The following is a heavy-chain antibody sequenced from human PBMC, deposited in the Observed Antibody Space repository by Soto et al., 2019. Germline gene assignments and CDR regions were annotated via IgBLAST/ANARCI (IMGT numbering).Heavy chain of an antibody. CDR1: GGSISSGFYY. V-gene: IGHV4-31*03. CDR3: ARCPSSGYYYARS. D-gene: IGHD3-22*01. J-gene: IGHJ5*02. Sequence: SETLSLTCTVSGGSISSGFYYWSWIRQHPGKGLEWIGYIYYSGSTYYNPPLKSRVTISVDTSKNQFSLKLSSVTAADTAVYYCARCPSSGYYYARSWGQGTLVTVSS. CDR2: IYYSGST.